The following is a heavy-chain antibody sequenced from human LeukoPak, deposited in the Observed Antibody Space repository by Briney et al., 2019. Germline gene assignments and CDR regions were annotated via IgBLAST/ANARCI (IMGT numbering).Heavy chain of an antibody. Sequence: GASVKVSCKASGYTFTSYDINWVRQATGQGLEWMGWMNPNSGNTGYAQKFQGRVTMTRNTSISTAYMELSSLRSEDTAVYYCASPTESPLRGYYYYGMDVWGQGTTVTVSS. J-gene: IGHJ6*02. V-gene: IGHV1-8*01. CDR1: GYTFTSYD. CDR3: ASPTESPLRGYYYYGMDV. CDR2: MNPNSGNT.